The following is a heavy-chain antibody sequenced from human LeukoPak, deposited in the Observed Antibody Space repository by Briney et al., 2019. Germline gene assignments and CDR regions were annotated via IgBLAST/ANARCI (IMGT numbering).Heavy chain of an antibody. CDR3: ARDFTRNSYAVAEFFHP. J-gene: IGHJ1*01. CDR2: IYANGGT. D-gene: IGHD5-18*01. Sequence: SETLSLTCTVSGGSISGYYWNWIRQSAGKELEWIVRIYANGGTNYNPSLRSRVSMSVDTSKNQFSLKLTSVTAADTAIYYCARDFTRNSYAVAEFFHPWGQGTLVSVSS. CDR1: GGSISGYY. V-gene: IGHV4-4*07.